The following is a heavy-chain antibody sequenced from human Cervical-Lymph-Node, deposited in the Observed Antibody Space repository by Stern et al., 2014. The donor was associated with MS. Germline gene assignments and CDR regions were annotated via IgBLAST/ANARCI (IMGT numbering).Heavy chain of an antibody. V-gene: IGHV3-7*01. CDR2: IKRDGSET. Sequence: EVQLVESGGGLVQPGGSQRLSCVASGSTFSTSWMSCVRQAPGKGLEWVANIKRDGSETYYLDSVKGRFTISRDNAKSSLYLEMNSLRAEDTAVYYCTRFLQSGWSDLFDSWGRGTLVTVSS. D-gene: IGHD6-19*01. J-gene: IGHJ5*01. CDR3: TRFLQSGWSDLFDS. CDR1: GSTFSTSW.